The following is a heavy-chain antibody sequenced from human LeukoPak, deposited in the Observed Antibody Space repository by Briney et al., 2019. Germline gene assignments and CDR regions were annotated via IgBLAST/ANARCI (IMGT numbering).Heavy chain of an antibody. CDR1: GFTFSSYG. CDR3: ARVPSDY. CDR2: ISYDGSNK. V-gene: IGHV3-30*03. Sequence: GGSLRLSCAASGFTFSSYGMHWVRQAPGKGLEWVAVISYDGSNKYYADSVKGRFTISRDNAKNSLYLQMNSLRAEDTAVYYCARVPSDYWGQGTLVTVSS. J-gene: IGHJ4*02. D-gene: IGHD4/OR15-4a*01.